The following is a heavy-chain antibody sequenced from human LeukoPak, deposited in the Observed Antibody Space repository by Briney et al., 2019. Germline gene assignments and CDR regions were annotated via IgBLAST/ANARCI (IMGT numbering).Heavy chain of an antibody. D-gene: IGHD2-2*01. J-gene: IGHJ3*02. CDR2: IYYSGST. Sequence: SETLSLTCTVSGGSISSYYWRWIRQPPGKGLEWIGYIYYSGSTNYNPSLKSRVTISVDTSKNQFSLKLSSVTAADTAVYYCARGEGYCSSTSCYADAFDIWGQGTMVTVSS. CDR3: ARGEGYCSSTSCYADAFDI. V-gene: IGHV4-59*01. CDR1: GGSISSYY.